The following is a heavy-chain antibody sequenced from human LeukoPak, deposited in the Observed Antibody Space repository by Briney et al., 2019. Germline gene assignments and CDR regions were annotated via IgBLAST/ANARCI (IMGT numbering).Heavy chain of an antibody. CDR2: ISHSGLT. CDR1: GGSISGYY. CDR3: ARHRAIAGPFDH. Sequence: SETLALTCIVSGGSISGYYCSWFRLPPGKGLEWIGQISHSGLTKYNPALKSRLTISVDTSKNQISVNLISVTAADTAFYYCARHRAIAGPFDHWGQGALVTVSP. J-gene: IGHJ4*02. D-gene: IGHD6-19*01. V-gene: IGHV4-59*08.